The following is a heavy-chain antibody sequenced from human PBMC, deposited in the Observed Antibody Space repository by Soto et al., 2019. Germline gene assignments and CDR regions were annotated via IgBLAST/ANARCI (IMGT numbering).Heavy chain of an antibody. Sequence: GGSLRLSCSASGFTFNRYSMNWVRQAPGKGLEWVSSISSTTNYIYYGDSMKGRFTISRDNAKNSLYLEMNSLRAEDTAVYYCARESEDLTSNFDYWGQGTLVTVSS. CDR1: GFTFNRYS. J-gene: IGHJ4*02. CDR3: ARESEDLTSNFDY. V-gene: IGHV3-21*06. CDR2: ISSTTNYI.